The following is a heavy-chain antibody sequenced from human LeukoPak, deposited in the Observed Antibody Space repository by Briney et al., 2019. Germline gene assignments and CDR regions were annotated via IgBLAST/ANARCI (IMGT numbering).Heavy chain of an antibody. D-gene: IGHD2-15*01. CDR1: GGSLSSYY. V-gene: IGHV4-39*07. CDR2: IYYSGST. J-gene: IGHJ4*02. Sequence: PSETLSLTCTVSGGSLSSYYWGWIRQPPGKGLEWIGSIYYSGSTYYNPSLKSRVTISVDTSKNQFSLKLSSVTAADTAVYYCARGVGGYCSGGSCYWVDYWGQGTLVTVSS. CDR3: ARGVGGYCSGGSCYWVDY.